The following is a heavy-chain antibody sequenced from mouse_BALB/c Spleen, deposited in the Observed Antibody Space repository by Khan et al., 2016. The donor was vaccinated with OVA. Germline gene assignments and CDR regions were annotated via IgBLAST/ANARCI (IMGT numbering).Heavy chain of an antibody. D-gene: IGHD4-1*01. CDR2: IYPGNTDT. Sequence: VQLQQSGTVLARPGASVKMSCKASGYTFTSYWMHWVKQRPGQGLEWIGDIYPGNTDTNYNQKFKGKAKLTAGTSTSTAYMELSSLTNEDSAVYYCTRRTWDVAWFAYWVQGTLVTVSA. J-gene: IGHJ3*01. CDR1: GYTFTSYW. CDR3: TRRTWDVAWFAY. V-gene: IGHV1-5*01.